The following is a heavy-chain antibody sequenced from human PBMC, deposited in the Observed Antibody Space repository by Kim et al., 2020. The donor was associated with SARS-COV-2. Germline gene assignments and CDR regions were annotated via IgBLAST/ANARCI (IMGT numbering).Heavy chain of an antibody. CDR1: GGSISSGSYY. CDR2: IYTSGST. D-gene: IGHD6-19*01. V-gene: IGHV4-61*02. J-gene: IGHJ5*02. Sequence: SETLSLTCTVSGGSISSGSYYWSWIRQPAGKGLEWIGRIYTSGSTNYNPSLKSRVTISVDTSKNQFSLKLSSVTAADTAVYYFARDSERPYSSGWYAWGQGTLVTVSS. CDR3: ARDSERPYSSGWYA.